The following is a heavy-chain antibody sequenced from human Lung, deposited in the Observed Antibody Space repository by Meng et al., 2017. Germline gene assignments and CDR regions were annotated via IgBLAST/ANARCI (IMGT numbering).Heavy chain of an antibody. CDR2: IYWDDDK. V-gene: IGHV2-5*02. J-gene: IGHJ4*02. Sequence: QITLKESGPTLVKPTQTLKLTCTFSGFSLSTSGVGVGWIRQPPGKALEWLALIYWDDDKAYSPSLKSRLTITKDTSKNQVVLTMTNMDPVDTATYYCAHRRLIHSGNYGGGLDYWGQGTLVTVSS. CDR1: GFSLSTSGVG. D-gene: IGHD1-26*01. CDR3: AHRRLIHSGNYGGGLDY.